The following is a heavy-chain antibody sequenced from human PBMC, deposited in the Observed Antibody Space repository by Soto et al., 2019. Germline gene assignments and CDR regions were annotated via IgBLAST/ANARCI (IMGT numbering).Heavy chain of an antibody. CDR3: AREIAATGCHF. CDR1: GGDFKNYG. CDR2: IVPVFGSA. V-gene: IGHV1-69*12. J-gene: IGHJ4*02. Sequence: QVQLVQSGAEVKKPGSSVKVSCKTSGGDFKNYGISWVRQAPGQGLEWMGGIVPVFGSAKYGQIFQGRVTITADEGTSTTYMELSGLKPEDTAVYYCAREIAATGCHFWGQGTLVIVSS. D-gene: IGHD3-9*01.